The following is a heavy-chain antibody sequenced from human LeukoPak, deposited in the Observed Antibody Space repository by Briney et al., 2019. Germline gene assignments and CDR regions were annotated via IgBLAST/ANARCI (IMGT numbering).Heavy chain of an antibody. Sequence: SETLSLTCAVYGGSFSGYYWSWIRQPPGKGLEWLGEINHSGSTNYNPSLKSRVTISVDTSKNQFSLKLSSVTAADTAVYYCARGGGIAAAGTNFDYWGQGTLVTVSS. CDR2: INHSGST. CDR3: ARGGGIAAAGTNFDY. V-gene: IGHV4-34*01. J-gene: IGHJ4*02. CDR1: GGSFSGYY. D-gene: IGHD6-13*01.